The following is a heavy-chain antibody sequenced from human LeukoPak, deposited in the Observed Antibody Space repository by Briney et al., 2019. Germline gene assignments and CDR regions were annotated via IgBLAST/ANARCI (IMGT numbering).Heavy chain of an antibody. CDR1: GVSFSGYY. V-gene: IGHV4-34*01. J-gene: IGHJ4*02. D-gene: IGHD3-22*01. CDR3: ARDPDYYDPGY. Sequence: SETLSLTCAVYGVSFSGYYWSWIRQPPGKGLEWIGEINHSGSTNYNPSLKSRVTISVDTPKSQFSLNLSSVTAADTAVYFCARDPDYYDPGYWGQGTLVTVSS. CDR2: INHSGST.